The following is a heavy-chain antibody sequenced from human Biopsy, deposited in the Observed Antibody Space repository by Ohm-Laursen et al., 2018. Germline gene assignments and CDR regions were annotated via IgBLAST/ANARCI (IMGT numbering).Heavy chain of an antibody. D-gene: IGHD3-3*01. Sequence: SDTLSLTCTVSGDSIRNYYWSWIRQPPGKVMEWIASIYYSGTTHKNPSLKSRVTISVDTSQGLLSLDLSSVTAADTAVYYCARVRGGFLEWFDYWGQGTLVIVSS. CDR2: IYYSGTT. V-gene: IGHV4-59*07. J-gene: IGHJ5*01. CDR1: GDSIRNYY. CDR3: ARVRGGFLEWFDY.